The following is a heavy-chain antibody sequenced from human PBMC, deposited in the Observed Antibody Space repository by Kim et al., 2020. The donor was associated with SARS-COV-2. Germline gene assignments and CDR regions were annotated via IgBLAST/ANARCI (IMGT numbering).Heavy chain of an antibody. D-gene: IGHD3-10*01. CDR3: ARPLYGSGRWYFDY. CDR1: GGSFSGYY. Sequence: SETLSLTCAVYGGSFSGYYWSWIRQPPGKGLEWIGEINHSGSTNYNPSLKSRVTISVDTSKNQFSLKLSSVTAADTAVYYCARPLYGSGRWYFDYWGQGT. V-gene: IGHV4-34*01. J-gene: IGHJ4*02. CDR2: INHSGST.